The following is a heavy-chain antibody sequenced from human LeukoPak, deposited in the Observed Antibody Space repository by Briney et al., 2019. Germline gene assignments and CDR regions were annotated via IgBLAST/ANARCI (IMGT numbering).Heavy chain of an antibody. J-gene: IGHJ5*02. Sequence: PSETLSLTCTVSGGSISSYYWGWIRQPPGKGLEWIGYIYYSGSTNYNPSLKSRVTISVDTSKNQFSLKLSSVTAADTAVYYCARGVVAAAATPWFDPWGQGTLVTVSS. CDR1: GGSISSYY. CDR3: ARGVVAAAATPWFDP. V-gene: IGHV4-59*01. CDR2: IYYSGST. D-gene: IGHD6-13*01.